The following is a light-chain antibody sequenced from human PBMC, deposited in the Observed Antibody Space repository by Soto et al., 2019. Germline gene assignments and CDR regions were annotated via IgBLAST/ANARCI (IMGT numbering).Light chain of an antibody. J-gene: IGLJ2*01. V-gene: IGLV2-14*01. CDR3: SSYTSSSTPL. CDR2: DVS. Sequence: QYALTQPASVSGSPGQSITISCTGTSSDVGGYNYVSWYQQHPGKAHKLMIYDVSNRPSGVSNRFSGSKSGNTASLTISGLQAEDEADYYCSSYTSSSTPLFGGGTKLTVL. CDR1: SSDVGGYNY.